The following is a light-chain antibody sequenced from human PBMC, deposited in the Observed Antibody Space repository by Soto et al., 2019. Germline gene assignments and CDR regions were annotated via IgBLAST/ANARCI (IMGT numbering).Light chain of an antibody. CDR3: ASLTTSDTWV. V-gene: IGLV2-14*02. J-gene: IGLJ3*02. Sequence: QSFLTQPASVSGSPGQSITISCTGGSSDVGSYNRVSWYRQHPGKAPQLMIYEVNNRPSGVSNRFSGSKSGNTASLTISGLQAEDEADYFCASLTTSDTWVIGGGTQLTVL. CDR1: SSDVGSYNR. CDR2: EVN.